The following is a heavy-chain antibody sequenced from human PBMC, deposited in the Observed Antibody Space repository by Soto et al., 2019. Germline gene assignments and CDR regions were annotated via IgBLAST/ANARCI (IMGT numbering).Heavy chain of an antibody. V-gene: IGHV3-30-3*01. J-gene: IGHJ6*02. CDR1: GFTFRDYP. D-gene: IGHD6-6*01. CDR3: ARQGMAARKYFHKYLDV. Sequence: QVHLEESGGGVVQPGRSLRLSCAASGFTFRDYPFHWVRQAPGKGLEWVTLISYDGSSTLFADSVKGRFTISRDNSQKTLYLQMNSLRAEDTAVYSCARQGMAARKYFHKYLDVWGQGTTVIVSS. CDR2: ISYDGSST.